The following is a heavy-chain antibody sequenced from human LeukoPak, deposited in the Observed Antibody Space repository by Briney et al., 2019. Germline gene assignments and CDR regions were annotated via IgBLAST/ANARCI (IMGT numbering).Heavy chain of an antibody. D-gene: IGHD3-10*01. CDR3: VRGTPTPGMDY. Sequence: ASVKVSCKASGYPFSAHFLNWVRQAPGQGLEWMGNVDTTTGNPRYAQDFTGRFVFSLDTPVSTAYLQITSLKADDTAAYYCVRGTPTPGMDYWGQGTQVTVSS. V-gene: IGHV7-4-1*02. CDR1: GYPFSAHF. J-gene: IGHJ4*02. CDR2: VDTTTGNP.